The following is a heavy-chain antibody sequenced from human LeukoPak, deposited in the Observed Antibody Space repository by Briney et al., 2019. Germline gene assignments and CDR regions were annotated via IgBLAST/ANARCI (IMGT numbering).Heavy chain of an antibody. V-gene: IGHV1-8*01. Sequence: ASVKVSCKASGYTFTSYDINWVRQATGQGLEWMGWMNPNSGNTGYAQKFQGRVTMTRNTSISTAYMELSSLRSADTAVYYCARGTRSIAAAATRVYYFDYWGQGTLVTVSS. CDR1: GYTFTSYD. J-gene: IGHJ4*02. CDR2: MNPNSGNT. CDR3: ARGTRSIAAAATRVYYFDY. D-gene: IGHD6-13*01.